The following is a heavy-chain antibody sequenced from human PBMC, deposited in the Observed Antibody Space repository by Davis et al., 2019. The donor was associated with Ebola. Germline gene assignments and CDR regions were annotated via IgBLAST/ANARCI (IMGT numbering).Heavy chain of an antibody. CDR2: ISYDGSKK. V-gene: IGHV3-30-3*01. D-gene: IGHD3-10*01. CDR3: ARDRTSGSNHKDYFDY. CDR1: GFTFSNYA. J-gene: IGHJ4*02. Sequence: GGSLRLSCAASGFTFSNYAMHWVRQAPGKGLEWVAVISYDGSKKYYADSVRGRFTISRDNSKNALFLQMNSLRAEDTALYYCARDRTSGSNHKDYFDYWGQGTLVTVSS.